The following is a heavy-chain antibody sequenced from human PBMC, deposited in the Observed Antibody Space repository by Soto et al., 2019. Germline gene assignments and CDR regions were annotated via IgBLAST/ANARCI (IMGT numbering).Heavy chain of an antibody. J-gene: IGHJ5*02. V-gene: IGHV1-46*01. CDR3: ATSAPAQRLTIYEVDKTSWFDP. D-gene: IGHD3-3*01. Sequence: QVQLVQSGAEVKKPGASVKVSCKASGYTFTSYYMHWVRQAPGQGLEWMGIINPSGGRTGYAQKYHARVALTRDTSKGTVHLELIRLRSEDTAVDYCATSAPAQRLTIYEVDKTSWFDPWGQGTQVTVSS. CDR2: INPSGGRT. CDR1: GYTFTSYY.